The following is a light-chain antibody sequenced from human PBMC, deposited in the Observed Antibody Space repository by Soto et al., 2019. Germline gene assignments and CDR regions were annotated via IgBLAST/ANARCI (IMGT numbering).Light chain of an antibody. CDR3: LQFHSYPWT. CDR2: DAA. J-gene: IGKJ1*01. V-gene: IGKV1-5*01. Sequence: DIQMTQSPSSVSASVGDRVTITCRASQSISNWLAWYQQKAGKAPKLLIYDAASLQSGVPSRFSGSGSGTEFTLTISSLQPDDLAIYYCLQFHSYPWTFGQGTKVDIK. CDR1: QSISNW.